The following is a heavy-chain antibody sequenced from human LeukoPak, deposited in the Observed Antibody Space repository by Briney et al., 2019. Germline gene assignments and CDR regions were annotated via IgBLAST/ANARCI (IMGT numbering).Heavy chain of an antibody. CDR2: IYTSGST. J-gene: IGHJ4*02. Sequence: PSETLSLTCTVSGGTINSYYWSWIRQPAGKGLEWIGRIYTSGSTNYNPSLKSRVTMSVDTSKNQFSLKLSSVTAADTAVYYCARASRTGSVWYYGYWGQGTLVTVSS. V-gene: IGHV4-4*07. CDR3: ARASRTGSVWYYGY. D-gene: IGHD6-19*01. CDR1: GGTINSYY.